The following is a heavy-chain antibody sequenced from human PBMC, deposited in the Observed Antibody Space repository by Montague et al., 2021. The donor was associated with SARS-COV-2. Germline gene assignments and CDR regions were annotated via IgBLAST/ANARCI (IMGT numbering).Heavy chain of an antibody. CDR3: VRDTGSAQAGFDA. V-gene: IGHV6-1*01. D-gene: IGHD4-17*01. J-gene: IGHJ4*02. CDR1: GDSVWSNTAA. Sequence: CAISGDSVWSNTAAWNWIRQSPSGGLEWLGRTNYRSTWTSDCATAVEGRISIDPDTSKNQFFLHLRSVTPEDTGVYYCVRDTGSAQAGFDAWGQGTLVSVAS. CDR2: TNYRSTWTS.